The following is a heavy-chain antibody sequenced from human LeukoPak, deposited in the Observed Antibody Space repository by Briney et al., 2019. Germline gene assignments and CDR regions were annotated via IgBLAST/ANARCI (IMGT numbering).Heavy chain of an antibody. Sequence: GASVKVSCKASGYTFTVYYIHWVRQAPGQGLEWMGWINSNTGATHYAQKFQGKVTMTRDTSISTAYMELSRLRSDDTAIYFCARGRSTENFDYWGQGTLVTVSS. CDR3: ARGRSTENFDY. CDR2: INSNTGAT. J-gene: IGHJ4*02. CDR1: GYTFTVYY. D-gene: IGHD4-17*01. V-gene: IGHV1-2*02.